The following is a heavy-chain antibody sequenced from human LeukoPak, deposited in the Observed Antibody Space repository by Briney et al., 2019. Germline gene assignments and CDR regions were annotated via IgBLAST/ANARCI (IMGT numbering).Heavy chain of an antibody. D-gene: IGHD5-24*01. CDR2: IGTAGDT. CDR1: GFTFRSYD. J-gene: IGHJ4*02. CDR3: VRDADFYKGDY. V-gene: IGHV3-13*01. Sequence: GGSLRLSCAASGFTFRSYDMHWVPQATEKGLEWFSAIGTAGDTYYPGSVKGRFTIARENAKNSLYLQMSGLRAEDTAMYYCVRDADFYKGDYWGQGTLVTVSS.